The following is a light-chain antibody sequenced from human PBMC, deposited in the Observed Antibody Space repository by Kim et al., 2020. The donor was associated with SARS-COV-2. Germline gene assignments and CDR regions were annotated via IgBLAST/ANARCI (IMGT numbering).Light chain of an antibody. CDR3: AAWDDSLSGQGL. CDR1: SSNIGSNY. CDR2: RND. J-gene: IGLJ3*02. V-gene: IGLV1-47*01. Sequence: QPVLTQPPSASGTPGQRVTISCSGSSSNIGSNYVYWYQQLPGTAPKLLIYRNDQRPSGVPDRFSGSKSGTSASLAISGLRSEDEADYYCAAWDDSLSGQGLFGGGTQLTVL.